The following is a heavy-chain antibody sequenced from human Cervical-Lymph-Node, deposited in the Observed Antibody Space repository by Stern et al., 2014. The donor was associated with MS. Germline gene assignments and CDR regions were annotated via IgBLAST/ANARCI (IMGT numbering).Heavy chain of an antibody. CDR2: INAGFGNT. CDR1: VYTFTKYA. Sequence: QVQLVQSGAEVMKPGASVKLSCKASVYTFTKYALHWVRQAPGQRLEWMGWINAGFGNTKYSPNFQGRVTITRNSSANTVYMELSSLRSEDTAVYYCGRTSSWAFDFWGQGTLVTVSS. J-gene: IGHJ4*02. D-gene: IGHD2-2*01. V-gene: IGHV1-3*01. CDR3: GRTSSWAFDF.